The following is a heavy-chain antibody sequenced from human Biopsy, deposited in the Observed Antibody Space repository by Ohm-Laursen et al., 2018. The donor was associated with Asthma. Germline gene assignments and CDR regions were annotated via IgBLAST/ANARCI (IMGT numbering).Heavy chain of an antibody. D-gene: IGHD1-26*01. CDR2: INPSGGST. Sequence: ASVTVSCKASGYTFTSYYMHWVRQAPGQGLGWMGIINPSGGSTSYAQKFQGRVTMTTDTSTSTAYMELRSLRSDDTAVYYRARDGPVGAPSDYWGQGTLVTVSS. CDR1: GYTFTSYY. J-gene: IGHJ4*02. CDR3: ARDGPVGAPSDY. V-gene: IGHV1-46*01.